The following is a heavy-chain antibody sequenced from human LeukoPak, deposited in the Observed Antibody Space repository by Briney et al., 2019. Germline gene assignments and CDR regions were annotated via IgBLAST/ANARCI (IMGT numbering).Heavy chain of an antibody. V-gene: IGHV4-59*12. J-gene: IGHJ5*02. D-gene: IGHD3-10*01. CDR1: GGSINNYF. CDR2: IYYSDST. Sequence: SETLSLTCTVSGGSINNYFWSWIRQPPGKGLECIGYIYYSDSTNYNPSLKSRVTVSVDTSKNQFSLKLRPVTAADTAVYYCARDSGTTGEVKFDPWGQGTLVTVSS. CDR3: ARDSGTTGEVKFDP.